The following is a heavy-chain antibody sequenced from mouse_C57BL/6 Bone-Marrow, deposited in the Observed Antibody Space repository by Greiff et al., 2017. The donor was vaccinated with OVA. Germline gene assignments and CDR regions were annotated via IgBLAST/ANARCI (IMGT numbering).Heavy chain of an antibody. CDR3: ARAGLRGDY. J-gene: IGHJ2*01. D-gene: IGHD2-4*01. CDR1: GYTFTSYW. Sequence: VQLQQSGAELVRPGTSVKLSCKASGYTFTSYWMHWVKQRPGQGLEWIGVIDPSYSYTNYNQKFKGKATLTVDTSSSTAYMQLSSLTSEDSAVYYCARAGLRGDYWGQGTTLTVSS. CDR2: IDPSYSYT. V-gene: IGHV1-59*01.